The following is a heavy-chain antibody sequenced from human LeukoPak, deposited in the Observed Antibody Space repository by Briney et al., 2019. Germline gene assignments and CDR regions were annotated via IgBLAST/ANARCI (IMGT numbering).Heavy chain of an antibody. D-gene: IGHD5-24*01. V-gene: IGHV3-48*04. CDR1: GFTFSSYG. CDR2: ISSSGSTI. J-gene: IGHJ4*02. CDR3: ARERVVRWLQLVPY. Sequence: GRSLRLSCAASGFTFSSYGMHWVRQAPGKGLEWVSYISSSGSTIYYADSVKGRFTISRDNAKNSLYLQMNSLRAEDTAVYYCARERVVRWLQLVPYWGQGTLVTVSS.